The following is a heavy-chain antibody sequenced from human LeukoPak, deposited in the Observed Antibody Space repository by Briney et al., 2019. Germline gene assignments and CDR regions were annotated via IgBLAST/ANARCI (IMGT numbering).Heavy chain of an antibody. CDR1: GFTFDSYA. CDR3: ARDPGIAVAFDY. Sequence: GGSLRLSCAASGFTFDSYAMSWVRQAPGKGLEWVAVISYDGSNKYYADSVKGRFTISRDNSKNTLYLQMNSLRAEDTAVYYCARDPGIAVAFDYWGQGTLVTVSS. CDR2: ISYDGSNK. J-gene: IGHJ4*02. D-gene: IGHD6-19*01. V-gene: IGHV3-30-3*01.